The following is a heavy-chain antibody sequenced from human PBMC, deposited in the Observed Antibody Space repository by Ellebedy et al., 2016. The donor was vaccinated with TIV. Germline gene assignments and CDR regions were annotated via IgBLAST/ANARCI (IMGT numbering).Heavy chain of an antibody. CDR3: GRDAVTGNSRWDWLDP. CDR2: ITHNGATT. Sequence: PGGSLRLSFAASGFPFTSYAITWVRKPPGTGLEWISSITHNGATTYYAASVKGRFTISRDNSRNTLYLQMNGLRSEDSAIYFCGRDAVTGNSRWDWLDPWGQGTLVTVSS. D-gene: IGHD6-13*01. CDR1: GFPFTSYA. J-gene: IGHJ5*02. V-gene: IGHV3-23*01.